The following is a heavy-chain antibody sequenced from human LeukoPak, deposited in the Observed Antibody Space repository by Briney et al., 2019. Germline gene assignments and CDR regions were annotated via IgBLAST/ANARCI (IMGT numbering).Heavy chain of an antibody. CDR3: ARSGCSSTSCYDY. CDR1: GYTFTSYD. CDR2: MNPNSGNT. V-gene: IGHV1-8*01. Sequence: ASVKVSCKASGYTFTSYDINWVRQATGQGLEWMGWMNPNSGNTGYAQKFQGSVTMTRNTSIGTAYMELSSLRSEDTAVYYCARSGCSSTSCYDYWGQETLVTVSS. J-gene: IGHJ4*02. D-gene: IGHD2-2*01.